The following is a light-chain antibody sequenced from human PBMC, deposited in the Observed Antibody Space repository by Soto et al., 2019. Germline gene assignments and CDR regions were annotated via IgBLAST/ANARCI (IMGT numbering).Light chain of an antibody. CDR1: QTGSNSY. V-gene: IGKV3-20*01. CDR2: GVS. Sequence: IVLTHSPCTLSLSPGERATLSCRASQTGSNSYLAWYQQKSGQAPRLLIYGVSTRATGTPDRFSGSGSGTEFTLTIRRLEPEDFAVYFCQHYVYPQWTFGPGTKVDIK. CDR3: QHYVYPQWT. J-gene: IGKJ1*01.